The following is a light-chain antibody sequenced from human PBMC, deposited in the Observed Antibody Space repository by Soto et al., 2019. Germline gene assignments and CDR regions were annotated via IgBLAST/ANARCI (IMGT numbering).Light chain of an antibody. CDR3: QQSRV. Sequence: DIQMTQSPSTLSASVGDRVTITFRASQSISSWLAWYQQKPGKAPKLLIYKTSSLKSGVPSRFSGSGSGTEFNLTISSLQADDFVTYYCQQSRVFGPGTKVDIK. J-gene: IGKJ3*01. CDR2: KTS. V-gene: IGKV1-5*03. CDR1: QSISSW.